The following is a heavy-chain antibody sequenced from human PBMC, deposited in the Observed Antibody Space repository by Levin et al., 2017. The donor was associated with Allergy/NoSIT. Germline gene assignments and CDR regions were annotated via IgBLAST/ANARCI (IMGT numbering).Heavy chain of an antibody. CDR3: ARRGYCSGGSCYSLYYFDY. J-gene: IGHJ4*02. Sequence: GESLKISCKGSGYSFTSYWIGWVRQMPGKGLEWMGIIYPGDSDTRYSPSFQGQVTISADKSISTAYLQWSSLKASDTAMYYCARRGYCSGGSCYSLYYFDYWGQGTLVTVSS. D-gene: IGHD2-15*01. CDR1: GYSFTSYW. V-gene: IGHV5-51*01. CDR2: IYPGDSDT.